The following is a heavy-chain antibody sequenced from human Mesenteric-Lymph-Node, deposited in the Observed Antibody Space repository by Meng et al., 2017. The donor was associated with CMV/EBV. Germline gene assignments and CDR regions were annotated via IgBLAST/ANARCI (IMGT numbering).Heavy chain of an antibody. D-gene: IGHD1-1*01. CDR1: GFTFDDYA. Sequence: SLKISCAASGFTFDDYAMHWIRQAPGKGLEWVSVISWNSGSIGYADSVKGRFTISRDNAKNSLYLQMNSLRAEDTALYYCARGGSTYFDYWGQGTLVTVSS. CDR2: ISWNSGSI. CDR3: ARGGSTYFDY. V-gene: IGHV3-9*01. J-gene: IGHJ4*02.